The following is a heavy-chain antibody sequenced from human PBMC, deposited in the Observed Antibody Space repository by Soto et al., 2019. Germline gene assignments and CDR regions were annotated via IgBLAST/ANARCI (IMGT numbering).Heavy chain of an antibody. CDR3: ARETTVGNFDY. J-gene: IGHJ4*02. CDR2: IYHSGST. CDR1: GGSISSDDYS. D-gene: IGHD4-17*01. V-gene: IGHV4-30-2*01. Sequence: SETLSLTCVVSGGSISSDDYSWSWIRQPPGKGLEWIGYIYHSGSTYYNPSLKSRVTMSVDKSGNQFSLKLSSVTAADTAVYYCARETTVGNFDYWGQGTLVTVS.